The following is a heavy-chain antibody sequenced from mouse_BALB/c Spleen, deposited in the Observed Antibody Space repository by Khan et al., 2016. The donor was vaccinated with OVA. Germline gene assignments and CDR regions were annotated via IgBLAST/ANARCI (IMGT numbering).Heavy chain of an antibody. CDR2: IWGGGGK. CDR1: GFSLSRYN. D-gene: IGHD2-14*01. Sequence: QVQLKESGPGLVAPSQSLSITCTVSGFSLSRYNIHWVRQPPGKGLEWLGIIWGGGGKDYNSTLKSRLSIRKDNSKSQVLLKMNSLHTDDTAMYYCARSYYRYDGYYAMDYGGQGTSVTVSS. V-gene: IGHV2-6-4*01. CDR3: ARSYYRYDGYYAMDY. J-gene: IGHJ4*01.